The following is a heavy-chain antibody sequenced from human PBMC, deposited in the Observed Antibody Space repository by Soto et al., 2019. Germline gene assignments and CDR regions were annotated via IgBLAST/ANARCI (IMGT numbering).Heavy chain of an antibody. Sequence: QVQLVQSAPELTKPGASVKVSCRVSGHISGHYGISWVRLRAGQGLEWMGWISAHRGHTNYAHKFRGRVTMTTDPSTATVSMELTNLLSDDTAVYFCTRDGDQWDQRFWDNWGQGTLVTVSS. D-gene: IGHD1-26*01. V-gene: IGHV1-18*01. CDR2: ISAHRGHT. J-gene: IGHJ4*02. CDR1: GHISGHYG. CDR3: TRDGDQWDQRFWDN.